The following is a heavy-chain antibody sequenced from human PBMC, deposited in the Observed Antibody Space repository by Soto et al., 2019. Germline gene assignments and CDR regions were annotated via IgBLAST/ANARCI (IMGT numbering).Heavy chain of an antibody. D-gene: IGHD3-3*01. J-gene: IGHJ4*02. V-gene: IGHV1-18*01. CDR1: GYTFTSYG. Sequence: QVQLVQSGAELKKPGASVKVSCKASGYTFTSYGISWVRQAPGQGREWMGWSSAYNGNTNYGQNVQGRDTITTDTSTSKAYMELRSLRSDDTAVYYCARIYGFWSLVYYFECWGQGTLVTVSS. CDR3: ARIYGFWSLVYYFEC. CDR2: SSAYNGNT.